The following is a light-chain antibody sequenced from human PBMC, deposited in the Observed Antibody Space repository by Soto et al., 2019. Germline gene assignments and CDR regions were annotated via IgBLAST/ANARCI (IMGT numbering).Light chain of an antibody. Sequence: QSALTQPASVSGSAGQSITISCSGTMRDVGAYNLVSWYQQHPGTAPKLIIYEVRNRPSGISSRFSGSRSGNTASLTISGLQPEAEGDYDCSAYTARSTLVFGGGTKVTVL. CDR1: MRDVGAYNL. J-gene: IGLJ3*02. CDR2: EVR. CDR3: SAYTARSTLV. V-gene: IGLV2-14*01.